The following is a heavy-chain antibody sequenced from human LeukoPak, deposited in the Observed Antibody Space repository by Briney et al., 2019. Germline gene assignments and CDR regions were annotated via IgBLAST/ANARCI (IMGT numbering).Heavy chain of an antibody. CDR2: IIPIFGTA. Sequence: SVKVSCKASGYTFTSYDINWVRQATGQGLEWMGGIIPIFGTANYAQKFQGRVTITADESTSTAYMELSSLRSEDTAVYYCARTGSTGTYDYFDYWGQGTLVTVSS. CDR3: ARTGSTGTYDYFDY. CDR1: GYTFTSYD. J-gene: IGHJ4*02. V-gene: IGHV1-69*13. D-gene: IGHD1-1*01.